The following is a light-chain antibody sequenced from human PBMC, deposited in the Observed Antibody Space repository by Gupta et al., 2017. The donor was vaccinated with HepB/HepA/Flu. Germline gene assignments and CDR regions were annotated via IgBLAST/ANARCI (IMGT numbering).Light chain of an antibody. CDR3: QLYSSSPPRYT. CDR2: AAY. J-gene: IGKJ2*01. V-gene: IGKV3-20*01. Sequence: EIVLTQSPGTLSLSPGERATLSCRVGQSVNSRDLAWYQQRRGQAPRVLIYAAYSRATGIADRFSGSGSGTDFTLTISTLEPEDFAVYYCQLYSSSPPRYTFGQGTNLEI. CDR1: QSVNSRD.